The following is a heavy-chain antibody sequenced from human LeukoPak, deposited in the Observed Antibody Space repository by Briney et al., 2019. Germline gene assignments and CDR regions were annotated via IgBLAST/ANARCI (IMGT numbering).Heavy chain of an antibody. CDR2: ISSKGGST. J-gene: IGHJ4*02. Sequence: GGSLRLSCAASGFTFSSYAMHWVRQAPGKGLEYVSGISSKGGSTYYANSVKGRFTISRDNSKNTLYLQMGSLRAEDMAVYYCAKDRLRGQGYDSSGYYYVVIDYWGQGTLVTVSS. CDR1: GFTFSSYA. D-gene: IGHD3-22*01. CDR3: AKDRLRGQGYDSSGYYYVVIDY. V-gene: IGHV3-64*01.